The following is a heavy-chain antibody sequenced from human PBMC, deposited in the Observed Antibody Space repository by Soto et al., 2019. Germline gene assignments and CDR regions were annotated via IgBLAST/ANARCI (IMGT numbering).Heavy chain of an antibody. D-gene: IGHD2-2*01. CDR3: ATQRRCVTTSCYFAY. CDR2: ISGTGGTT. CDR1: TFNFGSYG. J-gene: IGHJ4*02. Sequence: PGGSLRLSCAASTFNFGSYGMSWVRQAPGKGLEWVSGISGTGGTTYDADSVKGRFTISRDNSKNTLYLQMNSLRAEDTAIYYCATQRRCVTTSCYFAYWGQGTPVTVSS. V-gene: IGHV3-23*01.